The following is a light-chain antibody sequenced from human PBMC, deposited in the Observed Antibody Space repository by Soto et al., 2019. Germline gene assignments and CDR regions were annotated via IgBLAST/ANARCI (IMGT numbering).Light chain of an antibody. CDR3: CSYAGSRTLV. J-gene: IGLJ1*01. V-gene: IGLV2-11*01. CDR1: SSNVGGYNY. Sequence: QSALTQPRSVSGSPGQSVTISCTGSSSNVGGYNYVSWYQQHPGKAPKFMIYDVSKRPSGVSDRFSGSKSGNTASLTISGLQAEDEADYYCCSYAGSRTLVFGAGTKVTVL. CDR2: DVS.